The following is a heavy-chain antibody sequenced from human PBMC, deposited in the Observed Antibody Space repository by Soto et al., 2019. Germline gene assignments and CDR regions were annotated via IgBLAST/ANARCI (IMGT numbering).Heavy chain of an antibody. D-gene: IGHD3-3*01. J-gene: IGHJ4*02. V-gene: IGHV4-34*01. CDR1: GGSFSGYY. CDR3: ARTYYDFWSGHPPHYFDY. CDR2: INHSGST. Sequence: SETLSLTCAVYGGSFSGYYWSWIRQPPGKGLEWIGEINHSGSTNYNPSLKSRVTISVDTSKNQFSLKLSSVTAADTAVYYFARTYYDFWSGHPPHYFDYWGQGTLVTVSS.